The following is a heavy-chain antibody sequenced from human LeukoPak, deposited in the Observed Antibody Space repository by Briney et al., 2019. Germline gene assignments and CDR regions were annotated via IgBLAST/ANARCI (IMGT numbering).Heavy chain of an antibody. D-gene: IGHD3-22*01. Sequence: SETLSLTCTVSGGSISSDYWSWIRQPPGKGLEWIGYIYYSGSINYNPSLKSRLTISVDTSKDQFSLKLSSVTAADTAVYYCVREYYDSSGYFHYWGQGALVTVSS. CDR1: GGSISSDY. CDR2: IYYSGSI. V-gene: IGHV4-59*01. J-gene: IGHJ4*02. CDR3: VREYYDSSGYFHY.